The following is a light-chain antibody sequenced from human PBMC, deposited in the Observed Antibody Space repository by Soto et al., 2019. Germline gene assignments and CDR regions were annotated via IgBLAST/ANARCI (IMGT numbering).Light chain of an antibody. J-gene: IGLJ1*01. CDR3: AAWDDSLKV. V-gene: IGLV1-47*01. Sequence: QSVLTQPPSASGTPGQRVTISCSGSSSNIGSNYVYWYQQLPGTAPKLLIYRNNQRPSGVPDRFSGSKSGTSASLAISGLRSEDEADYYSAAWDDSLKVFGTGTKVTVL. CDR1: SSNIGSNY. CDR2: RNN.